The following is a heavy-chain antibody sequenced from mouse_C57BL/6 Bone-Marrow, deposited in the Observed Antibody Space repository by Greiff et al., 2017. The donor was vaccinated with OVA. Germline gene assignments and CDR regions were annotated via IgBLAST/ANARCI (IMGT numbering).Heavy chain of an antibody. CDR3: ARDGGNYFDY. J-gene: IGHJ2*01. V-gene: IGHV5-17*01. Sequence: EVMLVESGGGLVKPGGSLKLSCAASGFTFSDYGMHWVRQAPEKGLEWVAYISSGSSTIYYADTVKGRFTISRDNAKNTLFLQMTSLRSEDTAMYYCARDGGNYFDYWGQGTTLTVSS. CDR1: GFTFSDYG. D-gene: IGHD2-3*01. CDR2: ISSGSSTI.